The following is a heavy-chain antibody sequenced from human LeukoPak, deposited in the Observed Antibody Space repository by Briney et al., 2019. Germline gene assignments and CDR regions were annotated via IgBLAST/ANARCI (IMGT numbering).Heavy chain of an antibody. Sequence: SETLSLTCTVSGGSISSSSYYWGWTRQPPGKGLEWIGSIYYSGGTYYNPSLKSRVTISVDTSKNQFSLKLSSVTAADAAVYYCASSADYGDYVGWFDPWGQGTLVTVSS. J-gene: IGHJ5*02. V-gene: IGHV4-39*07. D-gene: IGHD4-17*01. CDR2: IYYSGGT. CDR3: ASSADYGDYVGWFDP. CDR1: GGSISSSSYY.